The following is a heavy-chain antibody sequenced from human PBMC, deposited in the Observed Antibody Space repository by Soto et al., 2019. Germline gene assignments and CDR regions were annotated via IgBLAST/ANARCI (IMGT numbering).Heavy chain of an antibody. J-gene: IGHJ6*02. CDR1: GYTFTSYG. CDR2: ISAYNGNT. V-gene: IGHV1-18*04. D-gene: IGHD6-6*01. CDR3: ARYFPYSSSSRRGFYYYYGMDV. Sequence: GASVKVSCKASGYTFTSYGISWVRQAPGRGLEWMGWISAYNGNTNYAQKLQGRVTMTTDTSTSTAYMELRSLRSDDTAVYYCARYFPYSSSSRRGFYYYYGMDVWGQGTTVTVSS.